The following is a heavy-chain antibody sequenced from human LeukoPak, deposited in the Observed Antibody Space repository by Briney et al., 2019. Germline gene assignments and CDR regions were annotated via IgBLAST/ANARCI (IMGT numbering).Heavy chain of an antibody. J-gene: IGHJ4*02. CDR3: ARDLEGITIFY. CDR2: IIPVFGTS. V-gene: IGHV1-69*13. Sequence: GASVKVSCKASGGSFRTYAISWVRQAPGQELEYMGGIIPVFGTSIYAQKFQDRVTITADESTSTAYMELNSLRSEDTAVYYCARDLEGITIFYWGQGTLVTVSS. CDR1: GGSFRTYA. D-gene: IGHD3-9*01.